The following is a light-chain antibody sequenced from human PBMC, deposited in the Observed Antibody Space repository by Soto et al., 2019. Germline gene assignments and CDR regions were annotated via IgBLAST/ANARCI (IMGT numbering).Light chain of an antibody. Sequence: DIQMTQSPSTLSASVGDRVTITCRASQSISSWLAWYQQKPGKAPNLLIYKASSFESGVPSRFSGRGSGTEFPLTISSLQPDDFATYYCQQYNSYPLTFGGGTKVEIK. J-gene: IGKJ4*01. CDR3: QQYNSYPLT. CDR2: KAS. CDR1: QSISSW. V-gene: IGKV1-5*03.